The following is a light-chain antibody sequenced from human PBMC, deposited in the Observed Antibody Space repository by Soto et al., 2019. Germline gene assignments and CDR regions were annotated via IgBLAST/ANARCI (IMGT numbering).Light chain of an antibody. Sequence: IEMTQSPASLSASVGDRVAITGWASPTIATYLYWFQHKSGRGPKLLIYTSPRLNSGVPSRFRGSGSATDFTLTLNVVQPEDSATYYCQQRYRSLVTFGAGPQVDI. CDR2: TSP. CDR3: QQRYRSLVT. CDR1: PTIATY. J-gene: IGKJ3*01. V-gene: IGKV1-39*01.